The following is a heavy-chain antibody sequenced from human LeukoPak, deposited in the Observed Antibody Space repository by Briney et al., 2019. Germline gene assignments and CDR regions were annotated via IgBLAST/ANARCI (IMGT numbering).Heavy chain of an antibody. CDR2: IYPGDSDT. V-gene: IGHV5-51*01. J-gene: IGHJ5*02. CDR3: ARRVVGATSENWFDP. Sequence: PGESLKISCKGSGYSFTSYWIGWVRQMPGKGLEWMRIIYPGDSDTRYSPSFQGQVTISADKSISTAYLQWSSLKASDTAMYYCARRVVGATSENWFDPWGQGTLVTVSS. CDR1: GYSFTSYW. D-gene: IGHD1-26*01.